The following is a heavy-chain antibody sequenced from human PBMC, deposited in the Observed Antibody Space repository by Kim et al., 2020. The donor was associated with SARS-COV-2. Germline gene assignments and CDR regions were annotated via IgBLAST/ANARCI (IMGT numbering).Heavy chain of an antibody. D-gene: IGHD5-18*01. CDR1: GFTFSSYW. CDR3: ARDQLWRDTAMVDPFDY. V-gene: IGHV3-7*01. J-gene: IGHJ4*02. CDR2: IKQDGSEK. Sequence: GGSLRLSCAASGFTFSSYWMSWVRQAPGKGLEWVANIKQDGSEKYYVDSVKGRFTISRDNAKNSLYLQMNSLRAEDTAVYYCARDQLWRDTAMVDPFDYWGQGTLVTVSS.